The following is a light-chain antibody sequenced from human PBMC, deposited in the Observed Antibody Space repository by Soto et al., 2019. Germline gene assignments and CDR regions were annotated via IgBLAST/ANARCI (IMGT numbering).Light chain of an antibody. CDR1: SRHSSYA. CDR2: LNSDGSH. V-gene: IGLV4-69*01. J-gene: IGLJ2*01. CDR3: QTWGTGIQV. Sequence: QPVLTQSPSASASLGDSVKLTCTLSSRHSSYAIAWHQQQPEKGPRYLMKLNSDGSHSKGDGIPDRFSGSSSGAERYLTISSLQSEDEADYYCQTWGTGIQVFGGGTKLTVL.